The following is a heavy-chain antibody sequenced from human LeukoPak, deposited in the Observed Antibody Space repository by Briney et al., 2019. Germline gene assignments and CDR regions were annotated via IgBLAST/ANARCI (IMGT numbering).Heavy chain of an antibody. D-gene: IGHD2-15*01. CDR3: ARGSYCSGGSCYFNWFDP. CDR1: GGTFSSYA. V-gene: IGHV1-69*05. J-gene: IGHJ5*02. CDR2: IIPIFGTA. Sequence: SVKVSCKASGGTFSSYAISWVRQAPGQGLEWMGGIIPIFGTANYAQKFQGRVTITTDESTSTAYMELSSLRSEDTAVYYCARGSYCSGGSCYFNWFDPWGRGTLVTVSS.